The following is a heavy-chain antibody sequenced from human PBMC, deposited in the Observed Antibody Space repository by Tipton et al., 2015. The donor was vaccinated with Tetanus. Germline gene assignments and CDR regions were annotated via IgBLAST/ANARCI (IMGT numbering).Heavy chain of an antibody. Sequence: QSGPEVKKPGASVKVSCKASGYTFTSYHITWERQAPGQRPEWMAWVSAYNGNTNYTQKFQGRLTMTTDASTNTAYLELRSLRSDDTALYYCARDHLDYWGQGPLVTVSS. CDR2: VSAYNGNT. J-gene: IGHJ4*02. V-gene: IGHV1-18*01. CDR1: GYTFTSYH. CDR3: ARDHLDY.